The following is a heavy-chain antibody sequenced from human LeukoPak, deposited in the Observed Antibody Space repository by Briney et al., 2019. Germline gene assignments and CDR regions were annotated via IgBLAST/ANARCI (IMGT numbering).Heavy chain of an antibody. D-gene: IGHD1-26*01. CDR1: GYTFTSYG. V-gene: IGHV1-18*01. Sequence: ASVKVSCKASGYTFTSYGISWVRQAPGQGLEWMGWISAYNGNTNYAQKLQGRVTMTTDTSTSTAYMELRSLRSDDTAVYYCARDPPVMVGALPGAFDIWGQGTMVTVSS. CDR3: ARDPPVMVGALPGAFDI. J-gene: IGHJ3*02. CDR2: ISAYNGNT.